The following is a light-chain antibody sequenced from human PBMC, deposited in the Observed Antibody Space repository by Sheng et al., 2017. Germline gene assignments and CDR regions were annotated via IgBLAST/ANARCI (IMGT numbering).Light chain of an antibody. CDR1: NSDIGTFNF. CDR2: DVT. Sequence: QSALTQPASVSGSPGQSITISCTGTNSDIGTFNFVSWFQRHPGRAPQLILYDVTHRPSGVSNRFSGSKSGNTASLTISGLQAEDEADYYCSSYTSSSIVVFGGGTKLTVL. V-gene: IGLV2-14*03. J-gene: IGLJ2*01. CDR3: SSYTSSSIVV.